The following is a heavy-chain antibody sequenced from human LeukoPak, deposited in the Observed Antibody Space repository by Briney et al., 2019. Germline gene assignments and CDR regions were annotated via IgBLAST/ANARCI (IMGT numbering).Heavy chain of an antibody. CDR1: GSSISSSSYY. Sequence: PSETLSLTCTVSGSSISSSSYYWGWIRQPPGKGLEWIGSIYYSGSTYYNPSLKSRVTISVDTSKNQFSLKLSSVTAADTAVYYCARRRSSSGWYGDWYFDLWGRGTLVTVSS. D-gene: IGHD6-19*01. J-gene: IGHJ2*01. CDR3: ARRRSSSGWYGDWYFDL. V-gene: IGHV4-39*01. CDR2: IYYSGST.